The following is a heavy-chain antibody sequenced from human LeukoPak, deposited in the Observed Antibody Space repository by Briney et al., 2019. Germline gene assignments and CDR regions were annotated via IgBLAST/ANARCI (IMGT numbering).Heavy chain of an antibody. Sequence: GGSLRLSCAASGFTFSSYGMHWVRQAPGKGLEWVAVISYDGSNKYYADSVKGRFTISRDNSKNTLYLQMNSLRAEDTAVYYCAKDTGSPYSSSWSNWFDPWGQGTLVTVSS. CDR2: ISYDGSNK. D-gene: IGHD6-13*01. CDR3: AKDTGSPYSSSWSNWFDP. CDR1: GFTFSSYG. J-gene: IGHJ5*02. V-gene: IGHV3-30*18.